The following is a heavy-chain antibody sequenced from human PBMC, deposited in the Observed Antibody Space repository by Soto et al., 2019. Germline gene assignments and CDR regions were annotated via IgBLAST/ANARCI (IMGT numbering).Heavy chain of an antibody. CDR2: ISWNSGNI. CDR1: GFTFDGYA. D-gene: IGHD5-18*01. Sequence: EVQLEESGGALVQPGRSLRLSCAASGFTFDGYAMYWVRQVLGKGLEWVSSISWNSGNIDYADSVKGRFTTSRDNAKNSLYLQMNSLRPEDTALYYCVRSKGGYSYGTPFDYWGQGTLVTVSS. CDR3: VRSKGGYSYGTPFDY. V-gene: IGHV3-9*01. J-gene: IGHJ4*02.